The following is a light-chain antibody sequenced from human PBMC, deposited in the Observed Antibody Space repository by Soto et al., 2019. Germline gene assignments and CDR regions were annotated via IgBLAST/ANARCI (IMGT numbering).Light chain of an antibody. Sequence: DIVMTQSPLSLSVTPGEAASISCRCSQSLLHRHGNNYLDWYLQRPGQAPKLLISRASSRASGVPDRFSGSGSDTDFTLKIGSVEAEDVGIYYCMQALQTPYTFGQGTKLEI. CDR3: MQALQTPYT. J-gene: IGKJ2*01. CDR1: QSLLHRHGNNY. V-gene: IGKV2-28*01. CDR2: RAS.